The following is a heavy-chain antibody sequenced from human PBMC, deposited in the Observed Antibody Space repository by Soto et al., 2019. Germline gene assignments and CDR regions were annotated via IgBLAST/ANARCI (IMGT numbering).Heavy chain of an antibody. CDR1: GGSISSYY. D-gene: IGHD1-26*01. Sequence: QVQLQESGPGLVKPSETLSLTCTVSGGSISSYYWSWIRQPPGKGLEWIGYIYYSGSTNYNPSLKSRVTISVDTSKNQFSLKLSSVTAADTAVYYCARVSSHILRPYYFDYWGQGTLVTVSS. CDR3: ARVSSHILRPYYFDY. J-gene: IGHJ4*02. V-gene: IGHV4-59*01. CDR2: IYYSGST.